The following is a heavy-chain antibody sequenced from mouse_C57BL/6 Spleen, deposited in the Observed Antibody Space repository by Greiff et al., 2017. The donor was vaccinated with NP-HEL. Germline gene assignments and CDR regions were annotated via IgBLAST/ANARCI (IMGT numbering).Heavy chain of an antibody. CDR2: INPSSGYT. J-gene: IGHJ2*01. D-gene: IGHD4-1*01. CDR1: GYTFTSYW. CDR3: ARGANWDVDDY. Sequence: VQGVESGAELAKPGASVKLSCKASGYTFTSYWMHWVKQRPGQGLEWIGYINPSSGYTKYNQKFKDKATLTADKSSSTAYMQLSSLTYEDSAVYYCARGANWDVDDYWGQGTTLTVSS. V-gene: IGHV1-7*01.